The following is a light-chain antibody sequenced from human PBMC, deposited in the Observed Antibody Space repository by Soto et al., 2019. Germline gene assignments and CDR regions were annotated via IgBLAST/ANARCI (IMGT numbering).Light chain of an antibody. CDR2: GAS. Sequence: EIVMTQSPATLSVSPGQRATLSCRASQSVSSNLAWYQQKPGQAHRLLIYGASTRATGIPARFSGSGSGTEFTLTITSPQSEDFAVYCCQQYNNWPYTFGQGIKLEIK. J-gene: IGKJ2*01. CDR3: QQYNNWPYT. V-gene: IGKV3-15*01. CDR1: QSVSSN.